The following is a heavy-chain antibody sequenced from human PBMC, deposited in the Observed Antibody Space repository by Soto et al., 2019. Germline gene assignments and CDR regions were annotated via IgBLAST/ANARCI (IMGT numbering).Heavy chain of an antibody. CDR2: ISICSSFI. Sequence: PVGSLRLSCTSSVFMFISYFMNLFLQAPVKWLEWVSSISICSSFIYYADSVKGRFTISRDNAKDSLYLQMNSLRADDTANYYCTRVLLGGYYGSDFELWGQGMQVNVSS. J-gene: IGHJ4*02. CDR3: TRVLLGGYYGSDFEL. D-gene: IGHD5-18*01. CDR1: VFMFISYF. V-gene: IGHV3-21*01.